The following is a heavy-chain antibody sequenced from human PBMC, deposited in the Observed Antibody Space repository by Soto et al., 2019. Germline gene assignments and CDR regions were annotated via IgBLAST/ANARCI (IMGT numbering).Heavy chain of an antibody. CDR2: IWYDGSNK. J-gene: IGHJ6*02. V-gene: IGHV3-33*01. CDR3: ARGPGRPPLRNYGMDV. Sequence: QVQLVESGGGVVQPGRSLRLSCAASGFIFNRYGMHWVRQVPGKGLEWVADIWYDGSNKNYADSVKGRFTISRDNSKNTLSLQMNGLRAEDTAVYYCARGPGRPPLRNYGMDVWGQGTTVTVSS. CDR1: GFIFNRYG.